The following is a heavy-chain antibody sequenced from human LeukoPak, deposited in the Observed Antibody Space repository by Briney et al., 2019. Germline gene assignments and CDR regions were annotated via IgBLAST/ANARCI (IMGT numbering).Heavy chain of an antibody. V-gene: IGHV3-23*01. CDR3: AKAGANWFDP. Sequence: GGSLRLSCAASGFTFSGYAMSWVRQAPGKGLQWVSTISRSGDNTYYADSVKGRFTISRDNSKNTLYVQMNSLRAEDSAIYYCAKAGANWFDPWGQGILVTVSS. CDR1: GFTFSGYA. D-gene: IGHD3-10*01. CDR2: ISRSGDNT. J-gene: IGHJ5*02.